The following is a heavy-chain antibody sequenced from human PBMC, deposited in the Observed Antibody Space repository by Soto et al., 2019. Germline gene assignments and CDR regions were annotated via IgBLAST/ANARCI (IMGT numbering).Heavy chain of an antibody. V-gene: IGHV4-31*03. D-gene: IGHD3-22*01. J-gene: IGHJ4*02. CDR1: GGSISSGGYY. CDR3: ARATYYYDSSGYSARVLDY. Sequence: QVQLQESGPGLVKPSQTLSLTCTVSGGSISSGGYYWSWIRQHPGKGLEWIGYIYYSGNTYYNPSLKSRVTISEDTSKNQFSLKLSSVTAADTAVYYCARATYYYDSSGYSARVLDYWGQGTLVTVSS. CDR2: IYYSGNT.